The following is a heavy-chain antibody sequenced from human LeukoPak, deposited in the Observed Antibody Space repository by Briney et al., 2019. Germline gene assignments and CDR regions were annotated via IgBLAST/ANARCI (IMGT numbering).Heavy chain of an antibody. D-gene: IGHD4-17*01. CDR1: GFTFSSYA. V-gene: IGHV3-23*01. Sequence: GGSLRLSCAASGFTFSSYAMSWVRQAPGKGLEWVSAISGSGGSTYYADSVKGRFTISRDNSKNTLYLQMNSLRAEDTAAYYCAKDSASTVTSADYWGQGTLVTVSS. J-gene: IGHJ4*02. CDR3: AKDSASTVTSADY. CDR2: ISGSGGST.